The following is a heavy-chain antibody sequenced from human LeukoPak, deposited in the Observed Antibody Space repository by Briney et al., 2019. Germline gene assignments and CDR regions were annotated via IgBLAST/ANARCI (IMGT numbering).Heavy chain of an antibody. CDR1: GFTFDDYA. CDR2: ISWNSGSI. V-gene: IGHV3-9*01. Sequence: GGSLRLSCAASGFTFDDYAMHRVRQAPGKGLEWVSGISWNSGSIGYADSVKGRFTISRDNAENSLYLQMNSLRAEDTALYYCAKDKAVARYYYYYGMDVWGQGTTVTVSS. J-gene: IGHJ6*02. D-gene: IGHD6-19*01. CDR3: AKDKAVARYYYYYGMDV.